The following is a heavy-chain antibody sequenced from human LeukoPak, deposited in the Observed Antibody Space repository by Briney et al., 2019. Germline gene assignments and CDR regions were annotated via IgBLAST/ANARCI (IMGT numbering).Heavy chain of an antibody. V-gene: IGHV1-2*02. J-gene: IGHJ4*02. Sequence: ASVTVSCTASGYTFTAYYMHWVRQAPGQGLEWMGWINPNGGDTNYAQKFQGRVTMTRDTSISTAYMELSRLRSDDTAVYYCAVPSSGYYFYFDDWGQGTLVTVSS. CDR2: INPNGGDT. CDR3: AVPSSGYYFYFDD. D-gene: IGHD3-22*01. CDR1: GYTFTAYY.